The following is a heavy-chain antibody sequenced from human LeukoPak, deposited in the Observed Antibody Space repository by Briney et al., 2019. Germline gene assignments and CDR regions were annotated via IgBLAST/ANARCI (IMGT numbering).Heavy chain of an antibody. CDR2: IYYSGST. CDR3: AMTPSAGYSNL. J-gene: IGHJ4*02. CDR1: GGSISSGDYS. D-gene: IGHD6-13*01. V-gene: IGHV4-31*03. Sequence: PSETLSLTCTVSGGSISSGDYSWNWIRQHPGKGLEWIGYIYYSGSTYYNPSLKSRVTISIDTSKNQFSLKLSSVTAADTAVYYCAMTPSAGYSNLWGQGTLVTVSS.